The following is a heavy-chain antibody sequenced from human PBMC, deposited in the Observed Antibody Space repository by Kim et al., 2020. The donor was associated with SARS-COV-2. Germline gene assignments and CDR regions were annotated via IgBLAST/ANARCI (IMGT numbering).Heavy chain of an antibody. V-gene: IGHV5-10-1*01. D-gene: IGHD3-22*01. Sequence: GESLKISCKGSGYSFTSYWISWVRQMPGKGLEWMGRIDPSDSYTNYSPSFQGHVTISADKSISTAYLQWSSLKASDTAMYYCARRGITMIVAYGMDVWGQGTTVTVSS. J-gene: IGHJ6*02. CDR3: ARRGITMIVAYGMDV. CDR1: GYSFTSYW. CDR2: IDPSDSYT.